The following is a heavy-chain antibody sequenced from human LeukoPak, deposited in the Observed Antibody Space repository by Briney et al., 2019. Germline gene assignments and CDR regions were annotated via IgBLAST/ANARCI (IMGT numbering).Heavy chain of an antibody. D-gene: IGHD2-2*01. CDR3: ARESSSTST. Sequence: SETLSLTCAVSGGSISNNNWWSWVRQPPGKGLEWIGEIYHSGSTNYNPSLKNRVTISVDKSKNQFSLKLSSVTAADTAVYSCARESSSTSTWGQGILVTVSS. J-gene: IGHJ5*02. CDR1: GGSISNNNW. CDR2: IYHSGST. V-gene: IGHV4-4*02.